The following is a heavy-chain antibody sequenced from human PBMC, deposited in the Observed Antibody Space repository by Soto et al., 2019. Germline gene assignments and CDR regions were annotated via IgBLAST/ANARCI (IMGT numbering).Heavy chain of an antibody. Sequence: EVQLVESGGGLVQPGRSLRLSCAASGFTFDDYAMHWVRQVPGKGLEWVSGINWNSGSIGYGDSVKGRFAISRDNAKNSLQLQMNILSAEDTAFYYCVKDESINWYSGHFRHWGQGTLGTVSS. D-gene: IGHD6-13*01. CDR1: GFTFDDYA. CDR2: INWNSGSI. CDR3: VKDESINWYSGHFRH. V-gene: IGHV3-9*01. J-gene: IGHJ1*01.